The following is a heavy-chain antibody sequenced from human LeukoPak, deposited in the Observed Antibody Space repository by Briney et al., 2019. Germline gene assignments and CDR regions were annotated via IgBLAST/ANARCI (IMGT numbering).Heavy chain of an antibody. D-gene: IGHD3-10*01. Sequence: SQTLSLTCAVSGGAINRSGYYWGWSRQPPGKGLEWIGTIYYSGSTYYNPSLKSRVTISVDTSKNQFSLKLSSVTASDTAVYYCARRFAPSRNDAFDIWGQGTMVTVSS. CDR2: IYYSGST. J-gene: IGHJ3*02. V-gene: IGHV4-39*01. CDR3: ARRFAPSRNDAFDI. CDR1: GGAINRSGYY.